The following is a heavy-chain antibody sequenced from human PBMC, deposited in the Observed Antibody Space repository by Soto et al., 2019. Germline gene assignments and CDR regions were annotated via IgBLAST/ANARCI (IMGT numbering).Heavy chain of an antibody. CDR2: IYYSGST. D-gene: IGHD3-3*01. V-gene: IGHV4-39*01. CDR1: GGSISSSSYY. Sequence: KTSETLSLTCTVSGGSISSSSYYWGWIRXPPGKGLEWIGSIYYSGSTYYNPSLKSRVTISVDTSKNQFSLKLSSVTAADTAVYYCASDPFLHYDFWSGSYYGMDVWGQGTTVTVSS. J-gene: IGHJ6*01. CDR3: ASDPFLHYDFWSGSYYGMDV.